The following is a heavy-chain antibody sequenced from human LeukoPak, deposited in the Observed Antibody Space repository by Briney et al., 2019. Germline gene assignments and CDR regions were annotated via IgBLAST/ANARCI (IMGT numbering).Heavy chain of an antibody. CDR1: GFTFSTYS. Sequence: GGSLRLSCAASGFTFSTYSMNWVRQAPGKGLEWVSYISSSSNTIYDADSVKGRFTISRDNAKNSLYLQMNSLRAEDTAVYYCAVSDYFDYWGQGTLVTVSS. D-gene: IGHD5/OR15-5a*01. V-gene: IGHV3-48*01. J-gene: IGHJ4*02. CDR3: AVSDYFDY. CDR2: ISSSSNTI.